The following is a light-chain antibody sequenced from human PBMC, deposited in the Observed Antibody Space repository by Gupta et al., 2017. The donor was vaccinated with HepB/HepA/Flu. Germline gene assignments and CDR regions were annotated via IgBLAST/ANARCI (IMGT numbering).Light chain of an antibody. CDR3: QQYYSSPYT. CDR1: QSVLYSSNNKNY. J-gene: IGKJ2*01. V-gene: IGKV4-1*01. Sequence: DLAITQSPDSLAVSLGERATINCKSSQSVLYSSNNKNYLAWYQQKAGQPPKLLIYWASNRESGVPDRFSGSGSGTDFTLTISSLQTEDVAVYYCQQYYSSPYTFGRGTKLEIK. CDR2: WAS.